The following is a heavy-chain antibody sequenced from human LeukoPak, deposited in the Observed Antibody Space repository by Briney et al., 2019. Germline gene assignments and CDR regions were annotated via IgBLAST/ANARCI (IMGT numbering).Heavy chain of an antibody. CDR1: GFTFSHAW. J-gene: IGHJ4*02. D-gene: IGHD6-13*01. Sequence: PGGSLRLSCAASGFTFSHAWMSWVRQAPGKGLEWVGRIKSKTDGGTTDYAAPVKGRFTISRDDSKNTLYLQMNSLKTEDTAVYYCTTDHHLFPYSSSWYGGEDFDYWGQGTLVTVSS. CDR2: IKSKTDGGTT. V-gene: IGHV3-15*01. CDR3: TTDHHLFPYSSSWYGGEDFDY.